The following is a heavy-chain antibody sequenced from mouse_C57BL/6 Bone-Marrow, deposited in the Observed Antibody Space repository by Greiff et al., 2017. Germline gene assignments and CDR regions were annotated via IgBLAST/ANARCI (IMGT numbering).Heavy chain of an antibody. J-gene: IGHJ4*01. D-gene: IGHD1-1*01. CDR3: ASLRNYYGAMDY. V-gene: IGHV5-4*03. CDR1: GFTFSSYA. Sequence: EVKLVESGGGLVKPGGSLKLSCAASGFTFSSYAMSWVRQTPEKRLEWVATISDGGSYTYYPDNVKGRFTISRDNAKNNLYLQMSHLKSEDTAMYYCASLRNYYGAMDYWGQGTSVTVSS. CDR2: ISDGGSYT.